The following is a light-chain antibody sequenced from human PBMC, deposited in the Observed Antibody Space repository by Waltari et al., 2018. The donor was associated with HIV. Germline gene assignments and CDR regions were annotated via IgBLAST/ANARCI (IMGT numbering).Light chain of an antibody. Sequence: APTQPHPVSGSPGQSVTIFCNGTIGDIVCGNYLSWYQHHPGKAPRMMIYDVNRRPPGVPGRFSGSRSGKTASLSISGLQPEDEAEYYCYVYGGANDSPVFGTGTKVTV. CDR3: YVYGGANDSPV. V-gene: IGLV2-11*01. CDR1: IGDIVCGNY. J-gene: IGLJ1*01. CDR2: DVN.